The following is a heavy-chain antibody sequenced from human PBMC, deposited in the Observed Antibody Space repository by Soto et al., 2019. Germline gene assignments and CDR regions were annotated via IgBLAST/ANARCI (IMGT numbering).Heavy chain of an antibody. J-gene: IGHJ4*02. V-gene: IGHV1-46*01. CDR1: GYTFTSYY. CDR3: ATHRGIAPSRPFDY. D-gene: IGHD6-13*01. CDR2: INPSGGST. Sequence: ASVKISCKASGYTFTSYYMHWVRQAPGQGLEWMGIINPSGGSTSYAQKFQGGVTMTRDTSTSTVYMELSSLRSEDTAVYYCATHRGIAPSRPFDYWGQGTLVTVSS.